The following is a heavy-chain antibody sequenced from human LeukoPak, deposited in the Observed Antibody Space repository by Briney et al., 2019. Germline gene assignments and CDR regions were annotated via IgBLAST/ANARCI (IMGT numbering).Heavy chain of an antibody. J-gene: IGHJ6*03. Sequence: PGGSLRLSCAASGFTFSSYGMHWVHQAPGKGLEWVAFIRYDGSNKYYADSVKGRFTISRDNSKNTLYLQMNSLRAEDTAVYYCAKGDGDYRGVYYYYYMDVWGKGTTVTISS. CDR3: AKGDGDYRGVYYYYYMDV. D-gene: IGHD4-17*01. V-gene: IGHV3-30*02. CDR2: IRYDGSNK. CDR1: GFTFSSYG.